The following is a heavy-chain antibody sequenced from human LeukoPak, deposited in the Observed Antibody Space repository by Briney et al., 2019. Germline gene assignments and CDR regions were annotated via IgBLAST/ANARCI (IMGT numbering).Heavy chain of an antibody. D-gene: IGHD3-16*01. Sequence: GGSLRLSCAASGFTFSSSCMSWVRQAPGKGLEWVSVVYSDGGAKYADSVKDRFNISRDNSKNMLYLEMSSLRVEGTAVYYCARDRGFGGPQGDNWFDPWGQGTLVTVSS. J-gene: IGHJ5*02. CDR3: ARDRGFGGPQGDNWFDP. CDR1: GFTFSSSC. CDR2: VYSDGGA. V-gene: IGHV3-53*01.